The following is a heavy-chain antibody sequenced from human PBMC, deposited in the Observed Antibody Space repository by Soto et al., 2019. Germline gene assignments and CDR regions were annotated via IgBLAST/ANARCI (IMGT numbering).Heavy chain of an antibody. Sequence: PSETLSLTCTVSGGSTSSYYWSWIRQPAGKGLEWIGRIYTSGSTNYNPSLKSRVTMSVDTSKNQFSLKLSSVTAADTAVYYCARDWYSSGWYWFDPWGQGTLIPVSS. CDR2: IYTSGST. V-gene: IGHV4-4*07. CDR3: ARDWYSSGWYWFDP. D-gene: IGHD6-19*01. J-gene: IGHJ5*02. CDR1: GGSTSSYY.